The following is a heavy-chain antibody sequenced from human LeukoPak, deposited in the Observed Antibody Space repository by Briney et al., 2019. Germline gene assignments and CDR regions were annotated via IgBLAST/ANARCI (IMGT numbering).Heavy chain of an antibody. D-gene: IGHD1-26*01. CDR1: GDSVSNNVAV. CDR2: TYYRSKWHN. Sequence: SQTLSLTCVISGDSVSNNVAVWNWIRQSPSRGLEWLGRTYYRSKWHNHYAVSMQSRITISPDTSKNQFYLQLDSVTPEDTAVYYCARDAVGASLFEYWGQGILVTVSS. J-gene: IGHJ4*02. V-gene: IGHV6-1*01. CDR3: ARDAVGASLFEY.